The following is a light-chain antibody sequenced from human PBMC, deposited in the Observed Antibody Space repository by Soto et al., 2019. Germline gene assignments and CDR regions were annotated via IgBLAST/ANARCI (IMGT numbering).Light chain of an antibody. V-gene: IGKV1-5*01. Sequence: DVQMTQSPSTLSSSLGDRVTITCRASQLVNSWLAWYQQKPGRAPKLLIYDATSLESGVPSRFSGSRSGTEFTLTISSMQPDDSATYYCQQYNSYWTFGQGTKVDIK. CDR1: QLVNSW. J-gene: IGKJ1*01. CDR2: DAT. CDR3: QQYNSYWT.